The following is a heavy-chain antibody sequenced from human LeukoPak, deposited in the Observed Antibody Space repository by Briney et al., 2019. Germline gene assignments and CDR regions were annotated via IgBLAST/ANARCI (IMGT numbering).Heavy chain of an antibody. D-gene: IGHD3-22*01. V-gene: IGHV4-39*07. CDR1: GGSISSSSYY. CDR3: ARDRGNYYDSSGYYPAYYFDY. CDR2: IYYSGST. Sequence: PSETLSLTCTVSGGSISSSSYYWGWIRQPPGKGLEWIGIIYYSGSTYYNPSLKSRVTISVDTSKNQFSLKLSSVTAADTAVYYCARDRGNYYDSSGYYPAYYFDYWGQGTLVTVSS. J-gene: IGHJ4*02.